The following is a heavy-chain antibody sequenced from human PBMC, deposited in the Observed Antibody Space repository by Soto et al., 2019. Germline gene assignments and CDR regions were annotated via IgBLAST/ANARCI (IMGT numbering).Heavy chain of an antibody. CDR2: INPNSGGT. D-gene: IGHD3-16*01. Sequence: ASVKVSCKASGYTFTGYYMHWVRQAPGQGLEWMGWINPNSGGTNYAQKFQGWVTMTRDTSISTAYMELSRLRSDDTAVYYCARDVGYDYIWGTLNWFDPWGQGTLVTVSS. V-gene: IGHV1-2*04. CDR1: GYTFTGYY. CDR3: ARDVGYDYIWGTLNWFDP. J-gene: IGHJ5*02.